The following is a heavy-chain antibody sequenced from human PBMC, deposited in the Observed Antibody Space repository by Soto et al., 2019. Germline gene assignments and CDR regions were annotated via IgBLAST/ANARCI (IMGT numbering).Heavy chain of an antibody. D-gene: IGHD5-12*01. CDR1: GGTFSSYA. Sequence: ASVKVSCKASGGTFSSYAISWVRQAPGQGLEWMGGIIPIFGTANYAQKFQGRVTITADESTSTAYMELSSLRSEDTAVYYCARDQKDGYKYNWFDPWGQGTLVTVSS. CDR2: IIPIFGTA. J-gene: IGHJ5*02. V-gene: IGHV1-69*13. CDR3: ARDQKDGYKYNWFDP.